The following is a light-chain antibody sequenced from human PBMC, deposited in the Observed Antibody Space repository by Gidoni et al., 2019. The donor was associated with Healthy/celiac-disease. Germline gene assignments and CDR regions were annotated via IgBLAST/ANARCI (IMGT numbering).Light chain of an antibody. CDR3: QQSYSNSWT. V-gene: IGKV1-39*01. J-gene: IGKJ1*01. CDR1: QSISSY. Sequence: DIQMTPSPSSLSASVGDRVPITCRASQSISSYLNWYQQKPGKAPKLLIYAASSLQSGVPSRFSGSGSGTDVTLTRSSLQPEDFATYYCQQSYSNSWTFGQGTKVEIK. CDR2: AAS.